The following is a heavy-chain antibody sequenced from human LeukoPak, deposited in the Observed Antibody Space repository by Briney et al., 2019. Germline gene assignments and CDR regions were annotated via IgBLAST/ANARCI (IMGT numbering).Heavy chain of an antibody. D-gene: IGHD5-24*01. CDR2: INWDGGST. CDR3: AKDRGGGSQLGDAYDV. CDR1: GFNLDDYG. J-gene: IGHJ3*01. V-gene: IGHV3-20*04. Sequence: PGGSLRLSCAASGFNLDDYGMSWVRQAPGKGLEWVSGINWDGGSTGYADSVKGRFTISRDNVRKSLYLQMNSLRIEDTALYYCAKDRGGGSQLGDAYDVWGQGTMVSVSS.